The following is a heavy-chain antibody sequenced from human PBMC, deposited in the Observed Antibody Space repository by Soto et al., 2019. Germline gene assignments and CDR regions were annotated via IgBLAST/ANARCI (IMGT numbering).Heavy chain of an antibody. Sequence: PGGSLRLSCAASGFTFSSYSMNWVRQAPGKGLEWVSYISSSSSTIYYADSVKGRFTISRDNAKNSLYLQMNSLRAEDTAVYYCAKDYYGSGPTPIDFDYWGQGTLVTVSS. CDR1: GFTFSSYS. J-gene: IGHJ4*02. CDR3: AKDYYGSGPTPIDFDY. CDR2: ISSSSSTI. V-gene: IGHV3-48*01. D-gene: IGHD3-10*01.